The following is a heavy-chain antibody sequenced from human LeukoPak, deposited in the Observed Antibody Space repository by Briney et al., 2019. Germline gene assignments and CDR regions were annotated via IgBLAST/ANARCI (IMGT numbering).Heavy chain of an antibody. CDR3: AKYPRGWSIAARHHYYYYMDV. J-gene: IGHJ6*03. CDR2: ISGSGGST. D-gene: IGHD6-6*01. V-gene: IGHV3-23*01. Sequence: PGGSLRLSCAASGFTFGSYAMSWVRQAPGKGLEWVSAISGSGGSTYYADSVKGRFTISRDNSKNTLYLQMNSLRAEDTAVYYCAKYPRGWSIAARHHYYYYMDVWGKGTTVTVSS. CDR1: GFTFGSYA.